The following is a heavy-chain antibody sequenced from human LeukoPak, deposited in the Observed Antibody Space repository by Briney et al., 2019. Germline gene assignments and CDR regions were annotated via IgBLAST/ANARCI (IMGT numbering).Heavy chain of an antibody. J-gene: IGHJ6*04. CDR1: GGSISNFY. Sequence: PSETLSLTCTVSGGSISNFYWSWIRQPPGKGLKWIGYIYYSGSINYNPSLKSRVTISVDTSKNQFSLNLSSVTAADTAVYYCARSPPIYYFYGLDVWGKGTTVTVSS. V-gene: IGHV4-59*01. CDR2: IYYSGSI. CDR3: ARSPPIYYFYGLDV.